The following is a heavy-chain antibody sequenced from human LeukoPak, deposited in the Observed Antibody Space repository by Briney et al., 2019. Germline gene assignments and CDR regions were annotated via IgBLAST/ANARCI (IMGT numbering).Heavy chain of an antibody. CDR2: ISYDGSNK. J-gene: IGHJ4*02. V-gene: IGHV3-30*18. D-gene: IGHD5-12*01. CDR1: GFTFSSYG. Sequence: GRSLRLSCAASGFTFSSYGMHWVRQAPGKGLEWVAVISYDGSNKYYADSVKGRFTISRDNSKNTLYLQMNSLRAEDTAVYYCAKPHSGYDVSLDYWGQGTLVTVSS. CDR3: AKPHSGYDVSLDY.